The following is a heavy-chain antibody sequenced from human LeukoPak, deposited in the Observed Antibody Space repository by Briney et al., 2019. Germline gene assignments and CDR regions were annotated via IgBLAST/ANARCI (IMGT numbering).Heavy chain of an antibody. Sequence: TSETLSLTCTVSGGSISTYYWTWIRQPPGKGLEWIGYIYYTGSTNYNPSLKSRVTISVDTSKNQFSLKLSSVTAADTAIYYCARVYGSGYDFRGAFDIWGQGTMVTVSS. CDR1: GGSISTYY. CDR3: ARVYGSGYDFRGAFDI. J-gene: IGHJ3*02. CDR2: IYYTGST. D-gene: IGHD5-12*01. V-gene: IGHV4-59*01.